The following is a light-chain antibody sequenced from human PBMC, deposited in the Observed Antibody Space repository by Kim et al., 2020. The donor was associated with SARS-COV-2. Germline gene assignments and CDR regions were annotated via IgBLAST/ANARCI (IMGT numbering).Light chain of an antibody. Sequence: APGKTARITCGGNNIGSKSVHWYQQKPGQAPVLVIYYDSDRPSGIPERFSGSNSGNTATLTISRVEAGDEADYYCQVWDSSSDHHVFGTGTKSPS. V-gene: IGLV3-21*04. CDR3: QVWDSSSDHHV. CDR1: NIGSKS. CDR2: YDS. J-gene: IGLJ1*01.